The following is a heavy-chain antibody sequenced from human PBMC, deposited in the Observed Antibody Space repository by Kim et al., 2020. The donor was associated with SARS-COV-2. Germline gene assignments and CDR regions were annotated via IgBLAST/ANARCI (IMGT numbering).Heavy chain of an antibody. Sequence: GGSLRLSCAASGFTFSDHAMSWVRQAPGKGLEWVSGISDGIRDKKYADSVRGRFTISRDNSKNTLYLQMDSLRAEDTALYYCARDPRYRFGGVTFSYWG. CDR3: ARDPRYRFGGVTFSY. D-gene: IGHD3-16*01. J-gene: IGHJ4*01. CDR2: ISDGIRDK. V-gene: IGHV3-30*04. CDR1: GFTFSDHA.